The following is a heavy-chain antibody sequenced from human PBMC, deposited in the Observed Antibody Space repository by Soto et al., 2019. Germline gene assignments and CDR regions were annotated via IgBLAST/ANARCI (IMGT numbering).Heavy chain of an antibody. J-gene: IGHJ4*02. V-gene: IGHV3-7*01. D-gene: IGHD6-13*01. Sequence: DLVESGGGLVQPGGSLRLSCAASGFTFNTYWMTWVRQAPGKGLEWVANINEDGSQKYYVDSVKGRFTICRDNAKNSLYLQMNSLRDEDTAVYYCARAASSSWPYWGQGTLVTVSS. CDR2: INEDGSQK. CDR3: ARAASSSWPY. CDR1: GFTFNTYW.